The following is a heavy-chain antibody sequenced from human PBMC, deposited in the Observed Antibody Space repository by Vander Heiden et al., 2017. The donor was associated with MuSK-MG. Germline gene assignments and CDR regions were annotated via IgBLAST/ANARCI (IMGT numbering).Heavy chain of an antibody. V-gene: IGHV4-34*01. CDR2: INHSGST. Sequence: QVQLQQWGAGLLKPSETLSLTCAVYGGSFSGYYWSWTRQPPGKGLEWIGEINHSGSTNYNPSLKSRVTISVDTSKNQFSLKLSSVTAADTAVYYCARGWSRYSGYDKSTYYFDYWGQGTLVTVSS. D-gene: IGHD5-12*01. CDR3: ARGWSRYSGYDKSTYYFDY. CDR1: GGSFSGYY. J-gene: IGHJ4*02.